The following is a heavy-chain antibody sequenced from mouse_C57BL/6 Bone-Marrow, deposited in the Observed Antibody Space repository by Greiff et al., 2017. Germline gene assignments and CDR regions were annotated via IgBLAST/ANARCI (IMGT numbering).Heavy chain of an antibody. CDR2: ISYDGSN. J-gene: IGHJ3*01. CDR3: ARHWVWFAY. Sequence: EVQLQESGPGLVKPSQSLSLTCSVTGYSITSGYYWNWIRQFPGNKLEWMGYISYDGSNNSNPSLKNRISITRDTSKNQFFLKLNSVTTEDTATYYCARHWVWFAYWGQGTLVTVSA. D-gene: IGHD4-1*01. V-gene: IGHV3-6*01. CDR1: GYSITSGYY.